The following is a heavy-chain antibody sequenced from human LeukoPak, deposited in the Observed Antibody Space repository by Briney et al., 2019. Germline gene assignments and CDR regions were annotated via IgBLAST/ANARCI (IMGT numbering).Heavy chain of an antibody. V-gene: IGHV4-34*01. CDR1: GGSFGGHY. Sequence: PSETPSLTCAVYGGSFGGHYWTWIRQTPGKGLEWIGEIDHSGSTNYNPSLKSRVTISVDTSKNQFSLKLSSVNAADTAVYYCARLRNLDYWGQGTLVTVSS. D-gene: IGHD4-17*01. CDR2: IDHSGST. J-gene: IGHJ4*02. CDR3: ARLRNLDY.